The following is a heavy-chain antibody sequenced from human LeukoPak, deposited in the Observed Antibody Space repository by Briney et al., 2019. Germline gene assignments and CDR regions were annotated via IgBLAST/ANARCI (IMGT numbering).Heavy chain of an antibody. Sequence: SETLSLTCTVSGGSISSYYWSWIRQPPGKGLEWIEYIYYSGSTNYNPSLKSRVTISVDTSKNQFSLKLSSVTAADTAVYYCARARISRWKVAAAGRGGWFDPWGQGTLVTVSS. CDR3: ARARISRWKVAAAGRGGWFDP. D-gene: IGHD6-13*01. CDR2: IYYSGST. CDR1: GGSISSYY. J-gene: IGHJ5*02. V-gene: IGHV4-59*01.